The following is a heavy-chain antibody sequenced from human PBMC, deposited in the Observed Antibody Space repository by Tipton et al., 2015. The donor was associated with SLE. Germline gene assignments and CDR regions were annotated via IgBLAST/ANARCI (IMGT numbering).Heavy chain of an antibody. CDR2: IYHGGST. CDR1: GASISNGGYS. J-gene: IGHJ4*02. Sequence: TLSLTCAVSGASISNGGYSWSWLRQPPGKGLEYIGFIYHGGSTYYNPSLKSRITISVDTSKNQFSLNMNFVTAADTAVYFCARALNWICPFDSWGQGALVTVSS. D-gene: IGHD1-20*01. CDR3: ARALNWICPFDS. V-gene: IGHV4-30-2*01.